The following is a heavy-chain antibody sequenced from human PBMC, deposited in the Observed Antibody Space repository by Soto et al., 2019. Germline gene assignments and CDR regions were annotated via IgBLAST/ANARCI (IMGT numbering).Heavy chain of an antibody. J-gene: IGHJ5*02. CDR1: GGSISSYY. D-gene: IGHD4-4*01. Sequence: QVQLQESGPGLVKPSETLSLTCTVSGGSISSYYWNWIRQPPGKGLEWIGYISNSGSTNYNPSFTSRVTISMDPSNNQVSLRLSSVTSADTAIYYCASGRFSNYGQYWLDPWGQGTLVTVSS. CDR2: ISNSGST. CDR3: ASGRFSNYGQYWLDP. V-gene: IGHV4-59*08.